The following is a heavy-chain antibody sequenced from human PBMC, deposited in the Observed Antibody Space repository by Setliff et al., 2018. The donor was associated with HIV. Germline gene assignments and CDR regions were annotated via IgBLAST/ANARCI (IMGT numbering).Heavy chain of an antibody. V-gene: IGHV4-34*01. J-gene: IGHJ4*02. CDR1: GGSFSGYY. CDR2: INHSGSA. CDR3: ASQTIAATGTNFDY. D-gene: IGHD6-13*01. Sequence: PSETLSLTCAVYGGSFSGYYWSWIRQPPGKGLEWIGEINHSGSANYNPSLKSRVTISVDTSKNQFSLKLTSVTAADTAVYYCASQTIAATGTNFDYWGQGTLATVSS.